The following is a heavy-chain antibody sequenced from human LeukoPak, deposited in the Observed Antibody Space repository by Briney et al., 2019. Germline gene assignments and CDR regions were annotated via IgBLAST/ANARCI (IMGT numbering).Heavy chain of an antibody. D-gene: IGHD2-2*01. CDR1: GFTFSSYA. J-gene: IGHJ4*02. CDR2: ISYDGSNK. Sequence: GGSLRLSCAASGFTFSSYAMHWVRQAPGKGLEWVAVISYDGSNKYYADSVKGRFTISRDNSKNTLYLQMNSLRAKDTAVYYCARGRLLGVPAAISEYFLAAVGPPDWGQGTLVTVSS. V-gene: IGHV3-30-3*01. CDR3: ARGRLLGVPAAISEYFLAAVGPPD.